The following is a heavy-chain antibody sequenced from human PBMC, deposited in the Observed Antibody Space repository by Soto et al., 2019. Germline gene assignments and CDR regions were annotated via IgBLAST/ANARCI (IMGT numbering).Heavy chain of an antibody. D-gene: IGHD3-22*01. J-gene: IGHJ4*02. Sequence: GASVKVSCKASGGTFSSYAISWVRQAPGQGLEWMGGIIPIFGTANYAQKFQGRVTITADESTSTAYMELSSLRSEDTAVYYCARGRVPTKNYDSSGYPDYWGQGTLVTVSS. V-gene: IGHV1-69*13. CDR1: GGTFSSYA. CDR3: ARGRVPTKNYDSSGYPDY. CDR2: IIPIFGTA.